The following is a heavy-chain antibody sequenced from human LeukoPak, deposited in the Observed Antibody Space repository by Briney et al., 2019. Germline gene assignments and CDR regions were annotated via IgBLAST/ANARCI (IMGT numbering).Heavy chain of an antibody. CDR2: INHSGST. D-gene: IGHD3-10*01. CDR3: ARGSPYYYGSGNWFDP. CDR1: GGSFSGYY. V-gene: IGHV4-34*01. Sequence: PSETLSLTCAVYGGSFSGYYWSWIRQPPGKGLEWIGEINHSGSTNYNPSLKSRVTISVDTSKNQFSLKLSSVTAADTAVYCCARGSPYYYGSGNWFDPWGQGTLVTVSS. J-gene: IGHJ5*02.